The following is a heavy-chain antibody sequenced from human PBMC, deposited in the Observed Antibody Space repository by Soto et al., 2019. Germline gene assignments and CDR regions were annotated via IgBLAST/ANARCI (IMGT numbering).Heavy chain of an antibody. V-gene: IGHV4-4*07. CDR2: IYSSGST. Sequence: SETRSLTCTVTGGAISGYYWTWIRQSAGEGLEWIGRIYSSGSTNYNPSLKSRVTISLXXXMXXXXLRLXSXXAAXTAVYYCARAQRFSDWFDPWGQGTLVTVSS. CDR1: GGAISGYY. J-gene: IGHJ5*02. CDR3: ARAQRFSDWFDP. D-gene: IGHD3-3*01.